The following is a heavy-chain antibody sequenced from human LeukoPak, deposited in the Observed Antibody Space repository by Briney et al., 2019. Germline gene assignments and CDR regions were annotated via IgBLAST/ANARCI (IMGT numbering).Heavy chain of an antibody. CDR3: ARDRSRGNSDY. V-gene: IGHV3-48*01. D-gene: IGHD4-23*01. J-gene: IGHJ4*02. CDR2: ISSSSSTI. Sequence: PGESLRLSCAASGFTFSSYSMNWVRQAPGKGLEWVSYISSSSSTIYYADSVKGRFTISRDNAKNSLYLQMNSLRAEDTAVYYCARDRSRGNSDYWGQGTLVTVSS. CDR1: GFTFSSYS.